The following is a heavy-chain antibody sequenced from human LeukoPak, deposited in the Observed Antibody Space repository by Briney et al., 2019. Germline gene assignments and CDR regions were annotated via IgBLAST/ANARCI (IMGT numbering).Heavy chain of an antibody. CDR3: ARGIVATIGAFDS. CDR1: GYTFTGYY. V-gene: IGHV1-2*02. CDR2: INPNSGGT. Sequence: ASVKVSCKASGYTFTGYYMHWVRQAPGQGLEWMGWINPNSGGTNYAQKFQGRVTMTRDTSTSTAYMELSRLRSDDTAVYYCARGIVATIGAFDSWGQGRMVTVS. D-gene: IGHD5-12*01. J-gene: IGHJ3*02.